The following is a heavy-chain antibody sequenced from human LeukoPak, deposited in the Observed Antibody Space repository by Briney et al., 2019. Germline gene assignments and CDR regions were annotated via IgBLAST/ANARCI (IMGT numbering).Heavy chain of an antibody. D-gene: IGHD3-16*01. J-gene: IGHJ6*04. Sequence: GGSLRLSCAASGFTFSSYEMNWVRQAPGKGLEWVSYISSRSTYIYHADSVKGRFTISRDNAKNSLFLQMNSLRAEDTAVYFCAKSTRAVMAMMDVWGKGTTVTVSS. CDR2: ISSRSTYI. CDR3: AKSTRAVMAMMDV. CDR1: GFTFSSYE. V-gene: IGHV3-21*05.